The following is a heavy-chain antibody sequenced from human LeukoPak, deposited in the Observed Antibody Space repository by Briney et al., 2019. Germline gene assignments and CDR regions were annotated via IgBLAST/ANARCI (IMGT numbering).Heavy chain of an antibody. CDR3: AKNPDYDVLTGTSFDC. V-gene: IGHV3-23*01. CDR1: GFTFSSYA. Sequence: GGSLRLSCAASGFTFSSYAMSWVRQAPGKGLDWVSAISGSGGSTYYADSVKGRFTISRDNSNNTLYLQMNSLKAEDTAVYYCAKNPDYDVLTGTSFDCWGQGALVTVSS. CDR2: ISGSGGST. D-gene: IGHD3-9*01. J-gene: IGHJ4*02.